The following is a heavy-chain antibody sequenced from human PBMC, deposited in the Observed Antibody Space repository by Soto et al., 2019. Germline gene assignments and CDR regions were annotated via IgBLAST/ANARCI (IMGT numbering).Heavy chain of an antibody. Sequence: PSETLSLTCTVSGDSITSSSHYWGWIRQPPGKGLECIANIYYDGNTYYNPSLKSRVAISLDTSKNQFSLDLGSVTAADTAVYFCAASYYAILTGHFAFDIWGHGTMVTVSS. D-gene: IGHD3-9*01. CDR3: AASYYAILTGHFAFDI. CDR1: GDSITSSSHY. V-gene: IGHV4-39*07. J-gene: IGHJ3*02. CDR2: IYYDGNT.